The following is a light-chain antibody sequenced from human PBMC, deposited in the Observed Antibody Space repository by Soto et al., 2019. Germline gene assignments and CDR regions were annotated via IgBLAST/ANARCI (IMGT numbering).Light chain of an antibody. V-gene: IGKV4-1*01. Sequence: DIVMTQSPDSLAVSLGERATINCKSSQSVLSSSNNMNYLAWYQQRPGQPLKLLIYWASTRESGVPDRFSGSGSGTDFTLTISSLQAEDVAVYYCQQYYSTPQTFGQGTKVEIK. CDR3: QQYYSTPQT. CDR1: QSVLSSSNNMNY. CDR2: WAS. J-gene: IGKJ1*01.